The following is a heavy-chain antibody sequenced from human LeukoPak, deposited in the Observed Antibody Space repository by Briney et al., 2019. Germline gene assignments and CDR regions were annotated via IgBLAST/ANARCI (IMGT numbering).Heavy chain of an antibody. CDR1: GGSFSGYY. CDR3: ANGQPWSRYNWFDP. D-gene: IGHD5-18*01. CDR2: INHRGST. J-gene: IGHJ5*02. Sequence: SETLSLTCAVYGGSFSGYYWSWIRQPPGKGLEWIGEINHRGSTNYNPSLKSRVTISVDTSKNQFSLKLSSVTAADTAVYYCANGQPWSRYNWFDPWGQGTLVTVSS. V-gene: IGHV4-34*01.